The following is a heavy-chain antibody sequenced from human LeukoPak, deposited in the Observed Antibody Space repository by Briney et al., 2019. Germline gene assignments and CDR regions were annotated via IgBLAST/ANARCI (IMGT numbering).Heavy chain of an antibody. D-gene: IGHD3-10*01. J-gene: IGHJ4*02. V-gene: IGHV3-74*03. CDR2: INSDGSNT. Sequence: GGSLRLSCAVSGFIFSSYRMHWVRQAPGKGLVWVSRINSDGSNTKYADSVKGRFTISRDNAKHTLYMQMNSLRAEGTAVYYCASTAEYDSGSDYGPDFDNSDQGKLVSVSS. CDR1: GFIFSSYR. CDR3: ASTAEYDSGSDYGPDFDN.